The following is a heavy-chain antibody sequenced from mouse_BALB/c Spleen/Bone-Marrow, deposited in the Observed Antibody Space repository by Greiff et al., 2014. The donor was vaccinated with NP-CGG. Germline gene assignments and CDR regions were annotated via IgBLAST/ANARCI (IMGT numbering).Heavy chain of an antibody. CDR3: ARDSYRYGRYYAMDY. V-gene: IGHV5-12-1*01. CDR2: ISSGGGST. Sequence: EVQLQESGGGLVKPGGSLKLSCAASGFAFSSYDMSWVRQTPEKRLEWVAYISSGGGSTYHPDTVKGRFTISRDNAKNNLYLQMSSLKSEDTAMYYCARDSYRYGRYYAMDYWGQGTSVTVSP. CDR1: GFAFSSYD. J-gene: IGHJ4*01. D-gene: IGHD2-14*01.